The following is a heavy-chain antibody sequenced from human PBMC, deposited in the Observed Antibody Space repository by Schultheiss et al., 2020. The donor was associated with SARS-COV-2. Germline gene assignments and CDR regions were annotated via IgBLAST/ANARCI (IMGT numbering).Heavy chain of an antibody. CDR1: GFIVSSNH. J-gene: IGHJ4*02. CDR3: ATQRYCPKGVCLWGNDY. V-gene: IGHV3-53*01. Sequence: GGSLRLSCAASGFIVSSNHMSWVRQAPGKGLEWVSLIYSGGRTCYADSVKGRFTISRDNSKNTLHLQMNSLRAEDTAVYYCATQRYCPKGVCLWGNDYWGQGILVTVSS. D-gene: IGHD2-8*01. CDR2: IYSGGRT.